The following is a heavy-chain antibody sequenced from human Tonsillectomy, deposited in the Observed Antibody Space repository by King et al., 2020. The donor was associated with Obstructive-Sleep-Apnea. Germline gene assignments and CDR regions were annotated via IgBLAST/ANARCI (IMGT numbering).Heavy chain of an antibody. J-gene: IGHJ4*02. D-gene: IGHD6-13*01. CDR1: GFTFSTYA. V-gene: IGHV3-23*04. CDR2: ISAGGGFT. Sequence: VQLVESGGGLVQLGGSLRVSCAASGFTFSTYAMSWVRQAPGKGLEWVSAISAGGGFTVYADSVKGRFTISRDNSDNTLYLQMNSLRAEDTAVYYCAKDGVADIAAAGVFDYWGQGTLVTVSS. CDR3: AKDGVADIAAAGVFDY.